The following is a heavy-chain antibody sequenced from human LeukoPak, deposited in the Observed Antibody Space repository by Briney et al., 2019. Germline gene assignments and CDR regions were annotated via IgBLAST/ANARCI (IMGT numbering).Heavy chain of an antibody. J-gene: IGHJ4*02. CDR2: IYYTGST. CDR3: ARQQLSPLYYFDN. CDR1: GGSISSYY. V-gene: IGHV4-59*01. D-gene: IGHD6-13*01. Sequence: SETLSLTCTVTGGSISSYYWSWIRQPPGKGLEWIGYIYYTGSTNYNPSLKSRVTISVDTSKNQFSLKLSSVTAADTAVYYCARQQLSPLYYFDNWGQETLVTVSS.